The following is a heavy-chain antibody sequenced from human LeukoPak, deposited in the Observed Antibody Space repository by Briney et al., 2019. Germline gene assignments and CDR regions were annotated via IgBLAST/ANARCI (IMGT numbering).Heavy chain of an antibody. V-gene: IGHV1-2*02. Sequence: ASLKVSSKASGYTFTPYYMHWVRQAPGQGLEWMGWINPNSGGTNYAQKFQGRVTMTRDTSISTAYMELSRLRSDDTAVYYCARGVTMIVVVMLDWGQGTLVTVSS. CDR1: GYTFTPYY. CDR2: INPNSGGT. D-gene: IGHD3-22*01. J-gene: IGHJ4*02. CDR3: ARGVTMIVVVMLD.